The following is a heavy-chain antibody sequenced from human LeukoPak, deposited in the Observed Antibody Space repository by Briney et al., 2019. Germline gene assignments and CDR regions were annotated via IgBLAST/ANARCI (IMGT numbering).Heavy chain of an antibody. CDR2: ISSSSSYI. CDR3: ARLSSRITFDP. J-gene: IGHJ5*02. Sequence: TAGGSLRLSCAASGFTFSSYSMNWVRQAPGKGLGWVSSISSSSSYIYYADSVKGRFTISRDNAKNSLYLQMNSLRAEDTAVYYCARLSSRITFDPWGQGTLVTVSS. CDR1: GFTFSSYS. V-gene: IGHV3-21*01. D-gene: IGHD6-13*01.